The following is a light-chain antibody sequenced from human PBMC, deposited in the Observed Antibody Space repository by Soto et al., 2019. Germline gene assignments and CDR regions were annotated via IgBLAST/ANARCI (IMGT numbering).Light chain of an antibody. CDR1: QGISRY. CDR2: VAS. CDR3: QQLNTYPVT. Sequence: IQLTQSPSSLSASVGDSVTITCRASQGISRYLSWYQQKPGRAPKLLISVASTLQSGVPARFSGSGSGTDFTLSITSLQPEDFATYYCQQLNTYPVTFGGGTKVDIK. V-gene: IGKV1-9*01. J-gene: IGKJ4*01.